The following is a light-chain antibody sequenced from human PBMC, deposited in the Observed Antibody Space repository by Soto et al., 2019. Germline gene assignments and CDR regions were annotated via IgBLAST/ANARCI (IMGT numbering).Light chain of an antibody. V-gene: IGKV3-20*01. CDR2: GAS. CDR3: QHYGSLVLT. CDR1: QSVSSTY. J-gene: IGKJ4*01. Sequence: EIVLTQSPGTLSLSPGERATLSCRASQSVSSTYLAWYQQKPGQAPRLLIYGASSRATGIPDRFSGGGSGTDLTLTISRLEPEAFAAYYCQHYGSLVLTFGGGTKVEIK.